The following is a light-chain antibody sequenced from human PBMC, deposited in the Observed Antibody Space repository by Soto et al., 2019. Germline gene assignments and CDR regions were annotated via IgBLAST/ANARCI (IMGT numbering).Light chain of an antibody. CDR2: SNN. V-gene: IGLV1-44*01. CDR3: AAWDDSLNGHVV. J-gene: IGLJ2*01. CDR1: SSNIGSNT. Sequence: QSVLTQPPSASGTPGQRVTISCSGSSSNIGSNTVNWYQQLPGTAPKLRIYSNNQRPSGVPDRFSGSKSGSSASLAISGLQSEDEADYYGAAWDDSLNGHVVFGGGTKLTVL.